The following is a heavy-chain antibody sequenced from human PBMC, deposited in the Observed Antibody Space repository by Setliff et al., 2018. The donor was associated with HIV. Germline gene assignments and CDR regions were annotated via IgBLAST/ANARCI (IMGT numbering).Heavy chain of an antibody. Sequence: PSETLSLTCTVSGDSIDRSNFFWTWIRQHPGKGLEWIGYIYYSGSATYNPSLKSQASISVDTSRNKFSLKLSSVTAADTAVYFCAREVRVAVAGLGYWGQGTLVTVSS. CDR1: GDSIDRSNFF. D-gene: IGHD6-19*01. J-gene: IGHJ4*02. V-gene: IGHV4-31*01. CDR3: AREVRVAVAGLGY. CDR2: IYYSGSA.